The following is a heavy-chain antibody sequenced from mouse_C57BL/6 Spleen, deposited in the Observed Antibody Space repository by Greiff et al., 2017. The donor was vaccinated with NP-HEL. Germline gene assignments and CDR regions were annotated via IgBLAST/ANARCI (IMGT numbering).Heavy chain of an antibody. CDR2: ISGGGGNT. D-gene: IGHD2-4*01. CDR3: AREGDDYADWYYFDY. J-gene: IGHJ2*01. Sequence: DVMLVESGGGLVKPGGSLKLSCAASGFTFSSYTMSWVRQTPETRLEWVATISGGGGNTYYPDSVKGRFTISRDNAKNTLYLQMSSLRSEDTALYYCAREGDDYADWYYFDYWGQGTTLTVSS. V-gene: IGHV5-9*01. CDR1: GFTFSSYT.